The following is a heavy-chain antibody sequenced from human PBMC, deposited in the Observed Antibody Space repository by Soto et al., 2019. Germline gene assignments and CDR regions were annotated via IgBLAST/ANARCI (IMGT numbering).Heavy chain of an antibody. D-gene: IGHD3-10*01. J-gene: IGHJ4*02. V-gene: IGHV1-18*01. CDR2: ISAYNGNT. CDR3: ARASITMVRGVIIIVADFDY. CDR1: GYTFTSYG. Sequence: QVQLVQSGAEVKKPGASVKVSCKASGYTFTSYGISWVRQAPGQGLEWMGWISAYNGNTNYAQKLQGRVTMTTDTSTSTDYMELRSLRSDDTAVYYCARASITMVRGVIIIVADFDYWGQGTLVTVSS.